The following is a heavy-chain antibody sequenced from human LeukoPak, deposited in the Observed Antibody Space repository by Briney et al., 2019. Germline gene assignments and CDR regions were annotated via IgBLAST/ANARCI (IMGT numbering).Heavy chain of an antibody. CDR2: IYTSGST. V-gene: IGHV4-4*07. D-gene: IGHD2-15*01. Sequence: TSETLSLTCTVSGGSISSYYWSWIRQPAGKGLEWIGRIYTSGSTNYYPFLKSRVTMSVDTSKNQFSLTLSTVTAADTAVYYCARALYCSGGSCYSNYYYYMAVCGEGTTVTVSS. CDR1: GGSISSYY. J-gene: IGHJ6*03. CDR3: ARALYCSGGSCYSNYYYYMAV.